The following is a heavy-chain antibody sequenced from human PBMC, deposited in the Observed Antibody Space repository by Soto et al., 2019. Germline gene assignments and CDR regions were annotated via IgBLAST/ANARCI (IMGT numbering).Heavy chain of an antibody. CDR3: AKDIKRGVLWFGGSKEGHGMDV. V-gene: IGHV3-43*01. J-gene: IGHJ6*02. Sequence: VQLVESGGVVVQPGGSLRLSCAASGFTFDDYTMHWVRQAPGKGLEWVSLISWDGGSTYYADSVKGRFTISRDNSKNSLYLQMNSLRTEDTALYYCAKDIKRGVLWFGGSKEGHGMDVWGQGTTVTVSS. CDR2: ISWDGGST. D-gene: IGHD3-10*01. CDR1: GFTFDDYT.